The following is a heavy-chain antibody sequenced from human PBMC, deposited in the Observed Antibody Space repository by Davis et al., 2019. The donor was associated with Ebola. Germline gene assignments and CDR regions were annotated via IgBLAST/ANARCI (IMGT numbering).Heavy chain of an antibody. CDR3: ARGLGYSSSAIAYYFDY. D-gene: IGHD6-13*01. V-gene: IGHV3-48*03. CDR1: SFPFSSYE. Sequence: GESLKISCAASSFPFSSYEMNWVRQAPGKGLEWVSYISSSGSTIYYADSVKGRFTISRDNANNSLYLPMNSLRAEDTAVYYCARGLGYSSSAIAYYFDYWGQGTLGTGTS. CDR2: ISSSGSTI. J-gene: IGHJ4*02.